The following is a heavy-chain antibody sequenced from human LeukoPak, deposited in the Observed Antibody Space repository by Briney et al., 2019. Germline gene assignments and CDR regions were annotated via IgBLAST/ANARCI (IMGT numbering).Heavy chain of an antibody. V-gene: IGHV3-30*18. CDR2: ISYDGSNK. CDR1: GFTFSSYG. CDR3: AKDNSGSYSYYFDY. J-gene: IGHJ4*02. Sequence: GGSLRLSCAASGFTFSSYGMHWVRQAPGKGLEWVAVISYDGSNKYYADSVKGRFTISRDNSKNTLYLQMNSLRAEDTAVYYCAKDNSGSYSYYFDYLGQGTLVTVSS. D-gene: IGHD1-26*01.